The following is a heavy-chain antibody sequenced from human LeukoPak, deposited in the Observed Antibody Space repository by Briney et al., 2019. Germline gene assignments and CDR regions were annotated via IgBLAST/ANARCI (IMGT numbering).Heavy chain of an antibody. CDR3: AHTHGWLTAMQGYFDY. J-gene: IGHJ4*02. D-gene: IGHD3-22*01. Sequence: SGPTLVNPTQTLTLTCTFSGFSLSTSGVGVGWIRQPPGKALEWLALIYWNDDKRYSPSLKSRLTITKDTSKNQVVLTITNMGPVDTATYYCAHTHGWLTAMQGYFDYWGQGTLVTVSS. CDR2: IYWNDDK. V-gene: IGHV2-5*01. CDR1: GFSLSTSGVG.